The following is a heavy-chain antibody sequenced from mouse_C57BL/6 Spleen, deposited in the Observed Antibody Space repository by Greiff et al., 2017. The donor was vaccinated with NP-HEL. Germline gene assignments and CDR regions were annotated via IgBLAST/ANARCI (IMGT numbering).Heavy chain of an antibody. CDR2: INPNNGGT. V-gene: IGHV1-18*01. J-gene: IGHJ3*01. Sequence: EVQLQQSGPELVKPGASVKIPCKASGYTFTDYNMDWVKQSHGKSLEWIGDINPNNGGTIYNQKFKGKATLTVDKSSSTAYMELRSLTSEDTAVYYCARGDYDGGAYWGQGTLVTVSA. CDR1: GYTFTDYN. D-gene: IGHD2-4*01. CDR3: ARGDYDGGAY.